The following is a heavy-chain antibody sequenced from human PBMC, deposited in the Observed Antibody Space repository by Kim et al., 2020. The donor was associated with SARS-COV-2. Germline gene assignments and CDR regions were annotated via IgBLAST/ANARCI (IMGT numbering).Heavy chain of an antibody. J-gene: IGHJ5*02. V-gene: IGHV4-39*07. CDR2: IYYSGST. Sequence: SETLSLTCTVSGGSISSSSYYWGWIRQPPGKGLEWIGSIYYSGSTYYNPSLKSRVTISVDTSKNQFSLKLSSVTAADTAVYYCARGGVVGASNWFDPWGQGTLVTVSS. D-gene: IGHD1-26*01. CDR3: ARGGVVGASNWFDP. CDR1: GGSISSSSYY.